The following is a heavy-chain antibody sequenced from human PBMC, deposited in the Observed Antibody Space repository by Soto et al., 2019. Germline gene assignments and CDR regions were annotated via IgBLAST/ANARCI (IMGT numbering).Heavy chain of an antibody. Sequence: SGKVSCKASGGTFSSYAISWVRQAPGQGLEWMGGIIPIFGTANYAQKCQGRVTMTADESTSTAYMELSSLRSEDTAVYYCARLETYYYGSGRMGSSSYGMDVWGQGTTVTVSS. V-gene: IGHV1-69*13. CDR1: GGTFSSYA. D-gene: IGHD3-10*01. J-gene: IGHJ6*02. CDR2: IIPIFGTA. CDR3: ARLETYYYGSGRMGSSSYGMDV.